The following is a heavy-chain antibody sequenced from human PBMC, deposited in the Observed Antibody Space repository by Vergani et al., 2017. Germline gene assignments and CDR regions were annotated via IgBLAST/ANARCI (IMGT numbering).Heavy chain of an antibody. D-gene: IGHD3-22*01. V-gene: IGHV3-43*01. CDR1: GFTFSSYS. CDR3: AKGSAYYDSSGYYGSPDY. J-gene: IGHJ4*02. CDR2: ISWDGGST. Sequence: EVQLLESGGGLVQPGGSLRLSCAASGFTFSSYSMNWVRQAPGKGLEWVSLISWDGGSTYYADSVKGRFTISRDNSKNSLYLQMNSLRTEDTALYYCAKGSAYYDSSGYYGSPDYWGQGTLVTVSS.